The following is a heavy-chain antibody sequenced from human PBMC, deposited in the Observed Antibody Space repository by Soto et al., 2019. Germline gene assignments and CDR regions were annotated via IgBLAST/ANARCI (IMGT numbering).Heavy chain of an antibody. V-gene: IGHV4-4*02. Sequence: QVQLQESGPGLVKPSGTLSLTCAFSSGSISSSNWWSWVRQPPGKGLEWIGEIYHSGSTNYNPSLKSRVTISVDKSKNQFSLKLSSVTAADTAVYYCARNLRRAGTIGEVWFDPWGQGTLVTVSS. CDR3: ARNLRRAGTIGEVWFDP. CDR1: SGSISSSNW. CDR2: IYHSGST. D-gene: IGHD3-10*01. J-gene: IGHJ5*02.